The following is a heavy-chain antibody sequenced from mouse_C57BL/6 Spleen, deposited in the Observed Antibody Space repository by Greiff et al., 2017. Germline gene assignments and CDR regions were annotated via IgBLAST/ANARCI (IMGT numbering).Heavy chain of an antibody. D-gene: IGHD2-14*01. J-gene: IGHJ4*01. Sequence: VHLVESGPELVKPGASVKISCKASGYSFTSYYIHWVKQRPGQGLEWIGWIYPGSGNTKYNEKFKGKATLTADTSSSTAYMQLSSLTSEDSAVYYCARDRSYAMDYWGQGTSVTVSS. CDR3: ARDRSYAMDY. V-gene: IGHV1-66*01. CDR1: GYSFTSYY. CDR2: IYPGSGNT.